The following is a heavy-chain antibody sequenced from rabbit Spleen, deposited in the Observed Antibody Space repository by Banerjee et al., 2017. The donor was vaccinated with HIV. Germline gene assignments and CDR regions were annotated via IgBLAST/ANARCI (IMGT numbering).Heavy chain of an antibody. CDR3: ARDTGSSFSTYGMDL. D-gene: IGHD8-1*01. CDR1: GFDFSNYNF. V-gene: IGHV1S45*01. J-gene: IGHJ6*01. CDR2: IDTGSRDFT. Sequence: QEQLVESGGGLVQPTASLTLTCTASGFDFSNYNFMCWVRQAPGKGLEWIACIDTGSRDFTYYASWAKGRFTISKTSSTTVTLQMTSLTVADTATYFCARDTGSSFSTYGMDLWGQGTLVTVS.